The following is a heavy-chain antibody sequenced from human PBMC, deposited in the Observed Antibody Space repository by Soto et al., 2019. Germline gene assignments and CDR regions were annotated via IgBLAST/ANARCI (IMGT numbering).Heavy chain of an antibody. J-gene: IGHJ4*02. D-gene: IGHD6-19*01. CDR3: ARDAYSSGQAVFDY. V-gene: IGHV4-59*01. Sequence: TSETLSLTCTVSGGSISSYYWSWIRQPPGKGLEWIGYIYYSGSTNYNPSLKSRVTISVDTSKNQFSLKLSSVTAADTAVYYCARDAYSSGQAVFDYWGQGTLVTVSS. CDR1: GGSISSYY. CDR2: IYYSGST.